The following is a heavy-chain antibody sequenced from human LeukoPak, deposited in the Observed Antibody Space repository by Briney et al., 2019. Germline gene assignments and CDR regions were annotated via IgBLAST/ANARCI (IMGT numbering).Heavy chain of an antibody. CDR2: ISGSGGST. CDR1: GFTFSSYA. V-gene: IGHV3-23*01. CDR3: AKDLTMMVAVTTTSRGDY. D-gene: IGHD3-22*01. J-gene: IGHJ4*02. Sequence: GASLRLSCAASGFTFSSYAMSWVPQAPGKGLEWVSAISGSGGSTYYADSVKGRFTISRDNSKNTLYLQMNSLRAEDTAVYYCAKDLTMMVAVTTTSRGDYWGQGTLVTVSS.